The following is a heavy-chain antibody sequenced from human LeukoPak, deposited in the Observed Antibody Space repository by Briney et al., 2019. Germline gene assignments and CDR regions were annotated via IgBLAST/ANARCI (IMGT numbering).Heavy chain of an antibody. J-gene: IGHJ4*02. CDR2: IYPNNGAT. CDR3: ARDGPAQMVDFDY. Sequence: ASVKVSCKASGYTFSGTGWYLYWLRQAPGQGLECMGWIYPNNGATAYAQKFQGRVAMTRDTSITTAYMELSRLRPDDTAVYYCARDGPAQMVDFDYWGQGTLVTVSP. V-gene: IGHV1-2*02. CDR1: GYTFSGTGWY. D-gene: IGHD3-10*01.